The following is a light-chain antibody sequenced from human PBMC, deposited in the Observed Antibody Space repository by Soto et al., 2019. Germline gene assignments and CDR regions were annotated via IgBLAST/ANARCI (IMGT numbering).Light chain of an antibody. CDR3: QQYENLPT. CDR1: QSITRY. J-gene: IGKJ5*01. Sequence: DIQLTQSPSSLSASVGGRVTITCRASQSITRYLNWYQHKPGKAPKLLIYAASTLQSGVPSRFRGSGSGTDFTFTISRLQPEDIATYYCQQYENLPTFGQGTRLEIK. CDR2: AAS. V-gene: IGKV1-33*01.